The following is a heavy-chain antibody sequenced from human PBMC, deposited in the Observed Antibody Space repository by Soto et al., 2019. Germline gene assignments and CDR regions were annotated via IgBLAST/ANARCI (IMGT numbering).Heavy chain of an antibody. CDR2: INPNSGTT. V-gene: IGHV1-2*04. CDR3: ARVPRGVYYGMDV. D-gene: IGHD3-10*01. J-gene: IGHJ6*04. CDR1: GYTFTDYY. Sequence: QVQLVQSGAEVKKPGASVKVSCKASGYTFTDYYTHWVRQAPGQRLEWMGWINPNSGTTNYAQKFQGWVTMTRDTSITTVYMEVSRLRSDDTAVYYCARVPRGVYYGMDVWGKGTTVTVSS.